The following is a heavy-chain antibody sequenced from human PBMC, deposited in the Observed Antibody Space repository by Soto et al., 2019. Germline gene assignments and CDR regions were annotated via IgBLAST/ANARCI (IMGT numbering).Heavy chain of an antibody. D-gene: IGHD6-13*01. CDR1: GFTFSDHY. V-gene: IGHV3-11*01. CDR3: ARRAAAGRSFDY. Sequence: PGGSLRLSCAASGFTFSDHYMTWIRQAPGKGLEWVSYISSSGNSIYYADSVRGRFTVSRDNAKNSLFLQMNSLRAEDTAVYYCARRAAAGRSFDYWGLGTLVTVSS. J-gene: IGHJ4*02. CDR2: ISSSGNSI.